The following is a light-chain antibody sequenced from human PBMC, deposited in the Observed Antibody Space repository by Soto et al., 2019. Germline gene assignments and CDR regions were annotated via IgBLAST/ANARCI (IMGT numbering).Light chain of an antibody. V-gene: IGLV2-14*01. J-gene: IGLJ3*02. CDR1: SSDVGGYNY. CDR3: SSYTSSSLWV. Sequence: QSALTQPASVSGSPGQSITISCTGTSSDVGGYNYVSWYQQHPGKAPKLMIYEVSNRPSGISNRFSGSKSGNTASLTISGLQAEDEAYYYCSSYTSSSLWVFGGGTKVTVL. CDR2: EVS.